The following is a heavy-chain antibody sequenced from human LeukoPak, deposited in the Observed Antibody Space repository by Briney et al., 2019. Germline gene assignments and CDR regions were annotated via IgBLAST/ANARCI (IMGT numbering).Heavy chain of an antibody. V-gene: IGHV4-59*01. CDR2: FHNSGTS. D-gene: IGHD3-16*01. CDR3: TRGAGWLIDY. J-gene: IGHJ4*02. CDR1: DDSISDYY. Sequence: SETLSLTCTVSDDSISDYYRGWIRQPPGKGLERIGYFHNSGTSTYNPSLKSQVTISADTSKNQFSLKLNSLTTADTAVYYCTRGAGWLIDYWGQGILVTVSS.